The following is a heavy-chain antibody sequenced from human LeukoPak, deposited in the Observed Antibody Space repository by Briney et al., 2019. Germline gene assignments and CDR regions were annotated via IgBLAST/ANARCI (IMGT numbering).Heavy chain of an antibody. CDR1: GFTFSSYW. V-gene: IGHV3-7*03. Sequence: GGSLKLSCAVSGFTFSSYWMTWVRQAPGRGLEWVANIKQDESEKFYGDSMKGRFTISRDNAKNALYLQMNSLRAEDTAVYSCARGGARYCSGGSCYDLYGMDVWGKGTTVTVSS. CDR3: ARGGARYCSGGSCYDLYGMDV. J-gene: IGHJ6*04. D-gene: IGHD2-15*01. CDR2: IKQDESEK.